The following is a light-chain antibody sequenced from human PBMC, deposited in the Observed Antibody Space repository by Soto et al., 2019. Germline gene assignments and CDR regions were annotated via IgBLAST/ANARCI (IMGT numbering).Light chain of an antibody. Sequence: QSALTQPASVSGSPGQSITISCTGTTSDVGSHNFVSWYQQLPGKAPKLLIYEVTNRPSGTSNRFSVSKSGNTASLTISGLQAEDEADYYCSSFTNSILVFGGGTQLTVL. CDR3: SSFTNSILV. J-gene: IGLJ3*02. CDR1: TSDVGSHNF. CDR2: EVT. V-gene: IGLV2-14*01.